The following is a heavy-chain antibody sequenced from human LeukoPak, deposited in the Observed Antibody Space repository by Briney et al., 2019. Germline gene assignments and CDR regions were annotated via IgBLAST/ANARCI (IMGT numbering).Heavy chain of an antibody. V-gene: IGHV4-59*08. CDR3: ARRYAGGYNWFDP. CDR2: IYYSGST. CDR1: GGSISSYY. J-gene: IGHJ5*02. Sequence: PSETLSLTCTVSGGSISSYYWSWIRQPPGKGLEWIGYIYYSGSTNYNPSLKSRVTISVDTSKNQFSLKLSSVTAADTALYYCARRYAGGYNWFDPWGQGTLVTVSS. D-gene: IGHD3-16*01.